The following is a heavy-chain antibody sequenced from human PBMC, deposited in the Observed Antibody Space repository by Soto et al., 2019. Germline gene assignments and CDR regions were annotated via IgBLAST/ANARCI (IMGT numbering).Heavy chain of an antibody. J-gene: IGHJ4*02. D-gene: IGHD2-15*01. CDR2: INAGDGDT. V-gene: IGHV1-3*01. CDR3: SVACEGQAAIAMVY. Sequence: QVQLVQSGAEVKKPGASVRISCKASGYTITCCAMHWVRQAPGQRPEWMGWINAGDGDTKYSQNFQGSLTIIRETXXGAINMKRSGVRYEDTAVCYASVACEGQAAIAMVYWGQGTMITVS. CDR1: GYTITCCA.